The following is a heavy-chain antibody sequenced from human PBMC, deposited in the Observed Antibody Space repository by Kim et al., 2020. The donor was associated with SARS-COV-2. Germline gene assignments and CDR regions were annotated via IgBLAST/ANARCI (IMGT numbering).Heavy chain of an antibody. J-gene: IGHJ4*02. CDR1: GFSFRTHG. CDR3: ATDGGSGWYPSYYIDH. Sequence: GGSLRLSCAASGFSFRTHGMHWVRQAPGKGLEWVAVISHDGSHEKYADSVRGRFTISRDTSKSILYLQMRSLRVDDTAVYYCATDGGSGWYPSYYIDHWGLGTLVTVSS. CDR2: ISHDGSHE. D-gene: IGHD6-19*01. V-gene: IGHV3-33*05.